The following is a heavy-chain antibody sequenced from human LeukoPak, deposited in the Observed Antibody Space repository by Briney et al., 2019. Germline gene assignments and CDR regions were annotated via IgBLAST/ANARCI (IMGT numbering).Heavy chain of an antibody. Sequence: QPGGSLRLSCAASGSTFSNYAMSWVRQAPGKGLEWVSTITGSGGSTYYADSVKGRFTISRDNSKNTLYLQMNSLRAEGTAVYYCALLGRYYDSSGYYYDRVFDYWGQGTLVTVSS. V-gene: IGHV3-23*01. J-gene: IGHJ4*02. CDR2: ITGSGGST. D-gene: IGHD3-22*01. CDR3: ALLGRYYDSSGYYYDRVFDY. CDR1: GSTFSNYA.